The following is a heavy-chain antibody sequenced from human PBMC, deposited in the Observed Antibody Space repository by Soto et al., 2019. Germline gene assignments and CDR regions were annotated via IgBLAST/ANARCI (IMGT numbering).Heavy chain of an antibody. J-gene: IGHJ4*01. CDR2: IYCDVDK. CDR1: GFSLTTRTVG. CDR3: VHATWALFDF. D-gene: IGHD1-26*01. Sequence: QITLKESGPTLVKPTQTLTLTCTFSGFSLTTRTVGVGWVRHPPEEALDWLALIYCDVDKRYDPSLNNRLTNATDTSNNQLALTMTNMAPVDTATYYCVHATWALFDFWGPGTRVTVSS. V-gene: IGHV2-5*05.